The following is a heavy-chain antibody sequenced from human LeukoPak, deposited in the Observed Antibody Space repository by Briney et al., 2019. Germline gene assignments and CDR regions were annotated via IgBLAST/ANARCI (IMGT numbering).Heavy chain of an antibody. CDR1: GYTFTSYG. V-gene: IGHV1-18*01. CDR2: ISPNTGDT. Sequence: ASVKVSCKASGYTFTSYGITWVRQAPGQGLEWMGWISPNTGDTVSAQKLQDRVTMTTDTSTSTAFMELRSLRFDDTAVYFCARAPSGTAFGPGDYWGQGTLVTVPS. D-gene: IGHD3-3*02. CDR3: ARAPSGTAFGPGDY. J-gene: IGHJ4*02.